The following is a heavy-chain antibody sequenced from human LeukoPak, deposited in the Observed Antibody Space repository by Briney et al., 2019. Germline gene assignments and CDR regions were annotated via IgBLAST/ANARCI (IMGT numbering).Heavy chain of an antibody. CDR1: GYTFTSYG. Sequence: ASVKVSCKASGYTFTSYGISWVRQAPGQGLEWMGWISAYNGNTNYAQKLQGRDTMTTDTSTSTAYMELRSLRSDDTAVYYCARDGDYDPYYYGMDVWGQGTTVTVSS. J-gene: IGHJ6*02. CDR3: ARDGDYDPYYYGMDV. CDR2: ISAYNGNT. V-gene: IGHV1-18*01. D-gene: IGHD4-17*01.